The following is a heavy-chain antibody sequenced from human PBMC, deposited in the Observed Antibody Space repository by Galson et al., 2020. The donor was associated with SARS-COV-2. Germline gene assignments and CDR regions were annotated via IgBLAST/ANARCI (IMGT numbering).Heavy chain of an antibody. J-gene: IGHJ6*02. Sequence: GESLKISCEASGFTFNSFAMNWVRQAPGKGLEWVSTFSGRGEYIYYADSVKGRFTISRDNSKNTLFLQMNSLRADDTAVYYCAKEKVSISTARHYQYYYGMDVWGQGTTVTVSS. CDR2: FSGRGEYI. CDR1: GFTFNSFA. CDR3: AKEKVSISTARHYQYYYGMDV. D-gene: IGHD2-21*01. V-gene: IGHV3-23*01.